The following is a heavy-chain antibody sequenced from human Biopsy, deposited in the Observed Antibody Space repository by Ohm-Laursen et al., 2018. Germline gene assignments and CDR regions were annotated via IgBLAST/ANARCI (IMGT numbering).Heavy chain of an antibody. Sequence: SETLSLTCTVSGGSISSDYWGWIRQPPGQGLEWIGNIYYDGITYYNPSLKSRVAMSVDTSKNQFSLRLNSVTAADTAVYYGARATNSTGWPYYYFYGMDVWGQGTTVTVSS. J-gene: IGHJ6*02. CDR1: GGSISSDY. CDR2: IYYDGIT. V-gene: IGHV4-59*01. D-gene: IGHD2/OR15-2a*01. CDR3: ARATNSTGWPYYYFYGMDV.